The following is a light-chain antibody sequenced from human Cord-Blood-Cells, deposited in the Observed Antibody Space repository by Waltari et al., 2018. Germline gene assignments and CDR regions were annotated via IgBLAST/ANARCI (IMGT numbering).Light chain of an antibody. Sequence: QSALTQPASVSGSPGLSITISCTGTRSDGGGYKYVSWYQQHPSKAPKLILYEVSNPPSGVSNRFCGSRSGNTASLTIYGLQAEDEADYYCSSYTSTSTPLYVFGTGTKVTVL. CDR3: SSYTSTSTPLYV. J-gene: IGLJ1*01. V-gene: IGLV2-14*01. CDR1: RSDGGGYKY. CDR2: EVS.